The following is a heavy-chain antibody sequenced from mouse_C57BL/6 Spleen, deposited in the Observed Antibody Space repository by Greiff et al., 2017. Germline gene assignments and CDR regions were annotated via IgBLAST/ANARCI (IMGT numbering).Heavy chain of an antibody. V-gene: IGHV1-55*01. Sequence: QVQLQQPGAELVKPGASVKMSCKASGYTFTSYWITWVKQRPGQGLEWIGDIYPGSGSTNYNEKFKSKATLTVDTSSSTAYMQLSSLTSEDSAVYYWARGDYYGSSWEKVAMDYWGQGTSVTVSS. CDR3: ARGDYYGSSWEKVAMDY. CDR1: GYTFTSYW. J-gene: IGHJ4*01. D-gene: IGHD1-1*01. CDR2: IYPGSGST.